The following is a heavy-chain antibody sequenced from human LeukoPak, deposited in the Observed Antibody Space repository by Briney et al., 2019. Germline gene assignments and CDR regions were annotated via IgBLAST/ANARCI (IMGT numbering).Heavy chain of an antibody. J-gene: IGHJ3*02. CDR1: GFTFSYYE. D-gene: IGHD4-17*01. V-gene: IGHV3-48*03. CDR3: ARGDYGDYAHAFDI. Sequence: GGSLRLSCAASGFTFSYYEMNWVRQAPGKGLEWVSYISGSATTIYYADSVKGRFTISRDNAKNSLYLQMNSLRAEDTAVYYCARGDYGDYAHAFDIWGQGTIVTVSS. CDR2: ISGSATTI.